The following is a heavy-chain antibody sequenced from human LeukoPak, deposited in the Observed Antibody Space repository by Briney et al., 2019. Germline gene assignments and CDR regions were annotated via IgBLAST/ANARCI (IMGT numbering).Heavy chain of an antibody. D-gene: IGHD5-18*01. CDR3: ATEAYSYGYGTLNY. J-gene: IGHJ4*02. V-gene: IGHV1-2*06. CDR1: GYIFTGYF. CDR2: INPNIGDT. Sequence: ASVKVSCKASGYIFTGYFMHWVRQAPGQGLEWMGRINPNIGDTNYAHQFQGRVTMTRDTSISTGYMELSSLRSEDTAVYYCATEAYSYGYGTLNYWGQGTLVTVSS.